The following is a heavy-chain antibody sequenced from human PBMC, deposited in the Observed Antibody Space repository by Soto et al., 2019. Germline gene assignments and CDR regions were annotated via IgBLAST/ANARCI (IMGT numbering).Heavy chain of an antibody. D-gene: IGHD3-9*01. J-gene: IGHJ6*02. CDR2: INPNSGGT. V-gene: IGHV1-2*04. CDR3: ARTTLRYFDPRGGMDV. Sequence: ASVKVSCKASGYTFTGYYMHWVRQAPGQGLEWMGWINPNSGGTNYAQKFQGWVTMTRDTSISTAYMELSRLRSDDTAVYYCARTTLRYFDPRGGMDVWGQGTTVTVSS. CDR1: GYTFTGYY.